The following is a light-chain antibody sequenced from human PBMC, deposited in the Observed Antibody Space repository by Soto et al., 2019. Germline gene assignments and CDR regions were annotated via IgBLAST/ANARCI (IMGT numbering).Light chain of an antibody. CDR3: SSYAGSNVVV. J-gene: IGLJ2*01. CDR2: EVN. V-gene: IGLV2-8*01. CDR1: SSDVGGYNY. Sequence: QSALTQAPSASGSPGQSVTISCTGTSSDVGGYNYVSWYQQRPGKAPKLMIYEVNKRPSGVPDRFSGSKFGNTASLTVSGLQAEDEADYYCSSYAGSNVVVFGGGTKLTVL.